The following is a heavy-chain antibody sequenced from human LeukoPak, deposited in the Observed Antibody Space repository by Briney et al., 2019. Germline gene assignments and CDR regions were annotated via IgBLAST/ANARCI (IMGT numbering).Heavy chain of an antibody. Sequence: SETLSLTCTVSGYSISSGAHWAWIRQPPGKGLEWMGSIYQSGTTYYNPSLKSRVTISVDTSKNQFSLKLSSVTAADTAVYYCARGTGNWNYRVWGQGTLVTVSS. CDR2: IYQSGTT. CDR1: GYSISSGAH. V-gene: IGHV4-38-2*02. D-gene: IGHD1-7*01. CDR3: ARGTGNWNYRV. J-gene: IGHJ4*02.